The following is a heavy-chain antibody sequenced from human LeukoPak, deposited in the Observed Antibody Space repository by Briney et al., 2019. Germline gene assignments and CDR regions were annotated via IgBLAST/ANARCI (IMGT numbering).Heavy chain of an antibody. CDR3: ARGTFKDGLDV. Sequence: TSETLSLSCTVSGGSISIFYWSWIRQPAGKGLDWIGRIHSSGSINHNPSLKSRVTLSVDTSKNQFSLKLTSVAAADTAVYYCARGTFKDGLDVWGQGTTVTVSS. CDR2: IHSSGSI. V-gene: IGHV4-4*07. J-gene: IGHJ6*02. D-gene: IGHD2/OR15-2a*01. CDR1: GGSISIFY.